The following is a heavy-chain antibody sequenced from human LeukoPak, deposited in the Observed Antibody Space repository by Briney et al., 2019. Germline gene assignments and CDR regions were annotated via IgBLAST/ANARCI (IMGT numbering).Heavy chain of an antibody. D-gene: IGHD6-13*01. CDR3: TRIGYSSSWFDY. V-gene: IGHV3-73*01. CDR1: GFTFSGSA. CDR2: IRSKANSYAT. J-gene: IGHJ4*02. Sequence: GGSLRLSCAASGFTFSGSAMHWVRQASGKGLEWDGRIRSKANSYATAYAASVKGRFTISRDDSKNTAYLQMNSLKTEDTAVYYCTRIGYSSSWFDYWGQGTLVTVSS.